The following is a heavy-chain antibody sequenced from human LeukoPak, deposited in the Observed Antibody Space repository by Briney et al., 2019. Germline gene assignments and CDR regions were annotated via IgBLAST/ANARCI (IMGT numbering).Heavy chain of an antibody. CDR2: INHSGST. CDR3: ARRERGYSYGYDY. V-gene: IGHV4-34*01. D-gene: IGHD5-18*01. Sequence: SETLSLTCAVYGGSFSGYYWSWIRQPPGKGLEWIGEINHSGSTNYNPPLKSRVTISVDTSKNQFSLKLSSVTAADTAVYYCARRERGYSYGYDYWGQGTLVTVSS. CDR1: GGSFSGYY. J-gene: IGHJ4*02.